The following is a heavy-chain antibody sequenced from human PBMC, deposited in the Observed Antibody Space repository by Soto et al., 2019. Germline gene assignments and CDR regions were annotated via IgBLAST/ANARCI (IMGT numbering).Heavy chain of an antibody. Sequence: PSETLSLTCTVSGGSISSYYWSWIRQPAGKGLEWIGRIYTSGSTNYNPSLKSRVTISVDTSKNQFSLKLSSVTAADTAVYYCARGRAYYDILTGYYNYYFDYWGQGTLVTVSS. D-gene: IGHD3-9*01. V-gene: IGHV4-4*07. CDR3: ARGRAYYDILTGYYNYYFDY. CDR2: IYTSGST. J-gene: IGHJ4*02. CDR1: GGSISSYY.